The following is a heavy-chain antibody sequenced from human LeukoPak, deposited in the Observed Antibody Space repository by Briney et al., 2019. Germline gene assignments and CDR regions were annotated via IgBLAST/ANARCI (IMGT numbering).Heavy chain of an antibody. CDR2: ISSSSSTI. Sequence: PGGSLRLSCAASGFTFSSYSMNWVRQAPGKGLEWVSYISSSSSTIYYADSVKGRFTISRDNAKNSLYLQMNSLRAEDTAVYYCARVVYDSSGYLDHWGQGTLVTVSS. D-gene: IGHD3-22*01. V-gene: IGHV3-48*04. CDR3: ARVVYDSSGYLDH. CDR1: GFTFSSYS. J-gene: IGHJ4*02.